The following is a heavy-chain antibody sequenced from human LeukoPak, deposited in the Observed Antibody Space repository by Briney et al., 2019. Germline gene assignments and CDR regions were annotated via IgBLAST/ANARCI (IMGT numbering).Heavy chain of an antibody. V-gene: IGHV4-4*07. CDR2: IYTSGSN. CDR1: GGSISSYY. D-gene: IGHD6-6*01. J-gene: IGHJ4*02. CDR3: AREGSSSPFDY. Sequence: PSETLSLTCTVSGGSISSYYWSWIRQPAGKGLEWIGRIYTSGSNNYNPSLKSRVTMSVDTSKNQFSLKLRSVTAADTAVYYCAREGSSSPFDYWGQGTLVTVSS.